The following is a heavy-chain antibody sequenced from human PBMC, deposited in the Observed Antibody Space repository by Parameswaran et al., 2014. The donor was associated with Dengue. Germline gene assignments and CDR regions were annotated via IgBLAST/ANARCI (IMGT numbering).Heavy chain of an antibody. Sequence: WVRQAPGQGLEWMGWMNPNSGNTGYAQKFQGRVTMTRNTSISTAYMELSSLRSEDTAVYYCARSSGSYYYSNSFDIWGQGTMVTVSS. V-gene: IGHV1-8*01. J-gene: IGHJ3*02. CDR2: MNPNSGNT. D-gene: IGHD1-26*01. CDR3: ARSSGSYYYSNSFDI.